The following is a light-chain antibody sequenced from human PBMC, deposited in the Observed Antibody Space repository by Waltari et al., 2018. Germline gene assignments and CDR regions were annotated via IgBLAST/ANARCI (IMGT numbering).Light chain of an antibody. V-gene: IGLV2-8*01. Sequence: QPALTQPPSAPGSPGQSVTISCTGTRSDIGTYTLVPWYQQGPGKAPKLIIYGVTKRPSGVPDRFSGSKSGNTASLTVSGLQADDEADYYCSSYADSGNVVFGGGTKLTVL. CDR1: RSDIGTYTL. J-gene: IGLJ3*02. CDR3: SSYADSGNVV. CDR2: GVT.